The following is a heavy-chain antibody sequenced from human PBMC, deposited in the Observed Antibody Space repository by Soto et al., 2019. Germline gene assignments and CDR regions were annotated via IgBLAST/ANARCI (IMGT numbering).Heavy chain of an antibody. D-gene: IGHD2-15*01. Sequence: GGSLRLSCAASGFTFSNAWMNWVRQAPGKGLEWVGRIKSKTDGGTTDYAAPVKGRFTISREDSKNTLYLQMNSLKTEETAVYYCTTDSGGGCSGGSCYSYYYYYYGMDVWGQGTTVTVSS. CDR1: GFTFSNAW. CDR2: IKSKTDGGTT. CDR3: TTDSGGGCSGGSCYSYYYYYYGMDV. V-gene: IGHV3-15*07. J-gene: IGHJ6*02.